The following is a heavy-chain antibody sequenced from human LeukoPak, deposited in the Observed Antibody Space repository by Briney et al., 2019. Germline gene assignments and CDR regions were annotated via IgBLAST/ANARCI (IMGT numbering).Heavy chain of an antibody. D-gene: IGHD6-13*01. CDR2: SSSSGSTI. J-gene: IGHJ4*02. Sequence: GGSLRLSCAASGFTFSDYYMSWLRQATGKGLEWVSYSSSSGSTIYYADSVKGRFTISRDTAKNSLYLQMNSMSAEAAAVYYCATSIRSSTWYYFDYWGQGTLVTVSS. V-gene: IGHV3-11*01. CDR3: ATSIRSSTWYYFDY. CDR1: GFTFSDYY.